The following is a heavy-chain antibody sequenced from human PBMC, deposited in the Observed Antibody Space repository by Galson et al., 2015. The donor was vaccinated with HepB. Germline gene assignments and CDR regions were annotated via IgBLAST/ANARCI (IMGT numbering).Heavy chain of an antibody. CDR2: IRSKAYGGTT. Sequence: SLRLSCAASGFTFGDYAMSWVRQAPGKGLEWVGFIRSKAYGGTTEYAASVKGRFTISRDDSKSIAYLQMNSLKTEDTAVYYCTRDLGNSVRGVFDYWGQGTLVTVSS. CDR1: GFTFGDYA. J-gene: IGHJ4*02. V-gene: IGHV3-49*04. D-gene: IGHD4-23*01. CDR3: TRDLGNSVRGVFDY.